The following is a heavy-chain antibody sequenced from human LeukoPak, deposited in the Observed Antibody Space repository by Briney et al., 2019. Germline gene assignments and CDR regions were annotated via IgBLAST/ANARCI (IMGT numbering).Heavy chain of an antibody. V-gene: IGHV3-30*18. CDR3: AKDQVQQLVHLPDY. CDR1: GFTFSSYA. J-gene: IGHJ4*02. CDR2: ISYDGSNK. Sequence: GGSLRLSCAASGFTFSSYAMSWVRQAPGKGLEWVAVISYDGSNKYYADSVKGRFTISRDNSKNTLYLQMNSLRAEDTAVYYCAKDQVQQLVHLPDYWGQGTLVTVSS. D-gene: IGHD6-13*01.